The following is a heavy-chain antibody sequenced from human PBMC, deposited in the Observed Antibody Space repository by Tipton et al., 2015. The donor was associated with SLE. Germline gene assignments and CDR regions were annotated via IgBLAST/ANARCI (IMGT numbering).Heavy chain of an antibody. CDR2: TYYRSKWYN. V-gene: IGHV6-1*01. Sequence: GLVKPSQTLSLTCATSGDSVSSNNAAWNWIRQSPSRGLEWLGRTYYRSKWYNDYAVSVKSRITTNPDTSKNQFSRQLNSVTPEDAAGYYCAGPGPDAFDIWGQGAMVTVSS. CDR3: AGPGPDAFDI. J-gene: IGHJ3*02. CDR1: GDSVSSNNAA.